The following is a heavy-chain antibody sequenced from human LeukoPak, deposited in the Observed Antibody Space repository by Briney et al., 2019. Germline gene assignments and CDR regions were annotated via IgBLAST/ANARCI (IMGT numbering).Heavy chain of an antibody. Sequence: PSETLSLTCTVSGDSISSYYWSWIRQPPEKGREWIGYIYYRGSTNYNPSLKSRVTISVDTSKNQFSLKLSSVTAADTAVYYCASSQDTATDYYYYYYMDVWGKGTTVTVSS. CDR2: IYYRGST. J-gene: IGHJ6*03. CDR1: GDSISSYY. D-gene: IGHD5-18*01. V-gene: IGHV4-59*01. CDR3: ASSQDTATDYYYYYYMDV.